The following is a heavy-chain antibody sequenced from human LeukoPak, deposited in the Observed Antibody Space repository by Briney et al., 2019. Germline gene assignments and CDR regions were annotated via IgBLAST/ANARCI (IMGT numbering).Heavy chain of an antibody. CDR1: GGSISSGGYY. J-gene: IGHJ2*01. CDR3: AREGTGGYSYGRKGYFDL. D-gene: IGHD5-18*01. V-gene: IGHV4-31*03. CDR2: IYYSGST. Sequence: SETLSLTCTVSGGSISSGGYYWNWIRQHPGKGLEWIGYIYYSGSTYYNPSLKSRVTISGDTSKNQFSLKLSSVTAADTAVYYCAREGTGGYSYGRKGYFDLWGRGTLVTVSS.